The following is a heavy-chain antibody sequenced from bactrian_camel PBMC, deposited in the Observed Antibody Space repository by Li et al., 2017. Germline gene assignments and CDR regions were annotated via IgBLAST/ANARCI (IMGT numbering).Heavy chain of an antibody. CDR3: AADNSWHRCPPRRYEYNF. CDR1: RYAIGTYC. CDR2: IDGDDKS. D-gene: IGHD1*01. Sequence: VQLVESGGGSVQAGGSLKLSCRVSRYAIGTYCMGWFRQAPGKEREWVASIDGDDKSVYANAVKGRFTISQDRAANTLYLQMNSLKSEDTSRYYCAADNSWHRCPPRRYEYNFWGRGTQVTVS. V-gene: IGHV3S67*01. J-gene: IGHJ4*01.